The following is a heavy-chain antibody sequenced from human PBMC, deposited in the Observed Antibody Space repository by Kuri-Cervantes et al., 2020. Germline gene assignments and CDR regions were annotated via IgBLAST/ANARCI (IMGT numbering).Heavy chain of an antibody. CDR3: ARDRSGYAAPRGWYFDL. CDR2: INHSGST. V-gene: IGHV4-34*01. CDR1: GTISSYC. Sequence: GTISSYCWCSIRQPAGKGLEWIGEINHSGSTNYNPSLKSRVTISVDTSKNQFSLRLSSVTAADTAVYYCARDRSGYAAPRGWYFDLWGRGTLVTVSS. J-gene: IGHJ2*01. D-gene: IGHD3-16*01.